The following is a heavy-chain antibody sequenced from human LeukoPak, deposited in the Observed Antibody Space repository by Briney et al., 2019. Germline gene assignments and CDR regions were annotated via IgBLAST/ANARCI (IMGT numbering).Heavy chain of an antibody. CDR3: AKDLDPDAFDI. V-gene: IGHV3-23*01. J-gene: IGHJ3*02. CDR1: GFSFSSHG. Sequence: GGSLRLSCAGSGFSFSSHGMNWVRQAPGKGLEWVSGISPSGDITYYTDSVRGRFTISRDNSKNTLYLQMNSLRAEDTAVYYCAKDLDPDAFDIWGQGTMVTVSS. CDR2: ISPSGDIT.